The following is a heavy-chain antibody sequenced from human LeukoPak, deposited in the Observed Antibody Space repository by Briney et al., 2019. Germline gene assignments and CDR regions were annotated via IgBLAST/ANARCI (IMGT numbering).Heavy chain of an antibody. CDR1: GGSISSYY. V-gene: IGHV4-4*09. CDR2: IYTSGGT. CDR3: ARLTRLSTSPDRYYLDY. Sequence: SETLSLTCTVSGGSISSYYWSWIRQPPGKGLEWIGYIYTSGGTNYIPSLKGRVTISIDTSKNQFSLKLSSVIAADSAVYYCARLTRLSTSPDRYYLDYWGQGTLVTVSS. D-gene: IGHD6-6*01. J-gene: IGHJ4*02.